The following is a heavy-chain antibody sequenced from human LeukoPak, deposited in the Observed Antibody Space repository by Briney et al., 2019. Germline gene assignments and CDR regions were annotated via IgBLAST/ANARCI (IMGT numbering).Heavy chain of an antibody. V-gene: IGHV3-21*01. CDR2: ISSSSSYI. J-gene: IGHJ4*02. CDR3: ARDTTISELRYFDCPMDY. CDR1: GFTFSSYS. D-gene: IGHD3-9*01. Sequence: PGGSLRLSCAASGFTFSSYSMNWVRQAPGKGLEWVSSISSSSSYIYYADSVKGRFTISRDNAKNSLYLQMNSLRAEDTAVYYCARDTTISELRYFDCPMDYWGQGTLVTVSS.